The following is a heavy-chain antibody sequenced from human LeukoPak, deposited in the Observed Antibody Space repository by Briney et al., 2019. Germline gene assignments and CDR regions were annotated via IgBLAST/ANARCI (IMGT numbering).Heavy chain of an antibody. CDR1: GFTFSSYG. D-gene: IGHD6-19*01. Sequence: GGSLRLSCAASGFTFSSYGMHWVRQAPGKGLEWVAFIRYDGSNKYYADSVKGRFTISRDNSKNTLYLQMNSLRAEDTAVYYCARDKRGSSGFWGQGTLVTVSS. CDR3: ARDKRGSSGF. V-gene: IGHV3-30*02. CDR2: IRYDGSNK. J-gene: IGHJ4*02.